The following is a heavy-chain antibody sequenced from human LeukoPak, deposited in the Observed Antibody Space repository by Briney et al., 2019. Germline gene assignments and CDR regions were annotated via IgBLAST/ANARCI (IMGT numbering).Heavy chain of an antibody. Sequence: PGGSLRLSCAASGFTFSSYSMNWVRQAPGKGLEWVSSISTSGIYIYYADSVKGRFTISRDDAKNSLYLQMNSLRAEDTAVYYCAELGITMIGGVWGKGTTVTISS. V-gene: IGHV3-21*01. J-gene: IGHJ6*04. CDR1: GFTFSSYS. CDR2: ISTSGIYI. D-gene: IGHD3-10*02. CDR3: AELGITMIGGV.